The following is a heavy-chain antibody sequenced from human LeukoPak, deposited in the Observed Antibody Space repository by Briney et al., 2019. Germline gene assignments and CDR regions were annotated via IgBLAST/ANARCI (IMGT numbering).Heavy chain of an antibody. D-gene: IGHD6-13*01. Sequence: SETLSLTCTVSVDSITSSYWSWIRQPPGKGLEWIGCIYNSGSTSYHSGNTKFNPSLKSRVTLSVDTSKNQFSLKLSSVTAADTAFYYCARVYYSRSYDYWYFDLWGRGTLVTVSS. CDR1: VDSITSSY. J-gene: IGHJ2*01. V-gene: IGHV4-59*01. CDR3: ARVYYSRSYDYWYFDL. CDR2: IYNSGST.